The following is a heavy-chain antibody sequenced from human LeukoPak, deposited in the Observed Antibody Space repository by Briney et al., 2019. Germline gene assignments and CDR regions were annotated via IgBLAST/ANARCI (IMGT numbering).Heavy chain of an antibody. CDR3: AAPGGVVSRKYYYGMDV. CDR1: GFTFTTSA. J-gene: IGHJ6*02. V-gene: IGHV1-58*01. CDR2: IVIGTGNT. D-gene: IGHD2-8*02. Sequence: GASVEVSCKASGFTFTTSAVQWVRQARGQGREWIGRIVIGTGNTDYAQKFQERVTMTRDMSTRTVYMELSSLRSEDTAVYYCAAPGGVVSRKYYYGMDVWGQGTTVTVSS.